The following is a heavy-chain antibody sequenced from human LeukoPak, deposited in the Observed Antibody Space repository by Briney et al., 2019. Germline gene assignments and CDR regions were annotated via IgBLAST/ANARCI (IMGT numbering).Heavy chain of an antibody. CDR2: ISYDGSNK. V-gene: IGHV3-30*18. Sequence: PGRSLRLSCAASGFTFSSYGMHWVRQAPGKGLEWVAVISYDGSNKYYADSVKGRFTISRDNSKNTLYLQMNSLRAEDTAVYYCAKGPPGFDYWGQRTLVTVSS. D-gene: IGHD1-14*01. CDR3: AKGPPGFDY. J-gene: IGHJ4*02. CDR1: GFTFSSYG.